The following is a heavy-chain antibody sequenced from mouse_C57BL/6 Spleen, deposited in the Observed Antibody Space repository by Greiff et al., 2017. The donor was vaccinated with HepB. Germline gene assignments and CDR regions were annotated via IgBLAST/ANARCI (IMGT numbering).Heavy chain of an antibody. V-gene: IGHV3-6*01. J-gene: IGHJ3*01. D-gene: IGHD1-1*01. CDR1: GYSITSGYY. CDR2: ISYDGSN. Sequence: ESGPGLVKPSQSLSLTCSVTGYSITSGYYWNWIRQFPGNKLEWMGYISYDGSNNYNPSLKNRISITRDTSKNQFFLKLNSVTTEDTATYYCARDRDYYGSEAYWGQGTLVTVSA. CDR3: ARDRDYYGSEAY.